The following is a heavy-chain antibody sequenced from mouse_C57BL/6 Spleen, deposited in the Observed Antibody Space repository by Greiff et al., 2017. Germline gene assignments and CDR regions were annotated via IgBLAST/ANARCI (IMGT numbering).Heavy chain of an antibody. Sequence: QVQLQQPGAELVMPGASVKLSCKASGYTFTSYWMHWVKQRPGQGLEWIGEIDPSDSYTNYNQKFKGKSTLTVDKSSSTAYMQLSSLTSEDSAVYYCARGELTYFDYWGQGTTLTVSS. CDR3: ARGELTYFDY. CDR1: GYTFTSYW. J-gene: IGHJ2*01. CDR2: IDPSDSYT. D-gene: IGHD1-1*01. V-gene: IGHV1-69*01.